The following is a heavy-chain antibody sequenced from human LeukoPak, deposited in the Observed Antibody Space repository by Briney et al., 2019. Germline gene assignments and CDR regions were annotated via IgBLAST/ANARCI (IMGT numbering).Heavy chain of an antibody. Sequence: PGGSLRLSCAASGFTFSSYEMNWVRQAPGKGLEWVSHISSSGSTIYYADSVKGRFTISRDNSKNTLFLQMDNLRADDTATYYCARSGPSVLWSKSFDCWGQGALVTVSS. J-gene: IGHJ4*02. CDR3: ARSGPSVLWSKSFDC. CDR2: ISSSGSTI. D-gene: IGHD3-10*01. CDR1: GFTFSSYE. V-gene: IGHV3-48*03.